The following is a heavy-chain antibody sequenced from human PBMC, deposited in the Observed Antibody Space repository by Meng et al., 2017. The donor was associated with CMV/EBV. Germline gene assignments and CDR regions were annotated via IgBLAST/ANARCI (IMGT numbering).Heavy chain of an antibody. D-gene: IGHD2-21*01. V-gene: IGHV1-69*02. J-gene: IGHJ6*02. CDR1: GGTFSSYT. Sequence: SVTVSCKASGGTFSSYTISWVRQAPGQGLEWMGRIIPILGIAHYAQKFQGRVTITADKSTSTTYMELSSLRSEDTAVDYCARAYCGGDCSRMDVWGQGTTVTVSS. CDR3: ARAYCGGDCSRMDV. CDR2: IIPILGIA.